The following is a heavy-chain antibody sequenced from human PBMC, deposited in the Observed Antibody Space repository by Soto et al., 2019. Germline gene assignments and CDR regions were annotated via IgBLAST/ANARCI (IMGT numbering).Heavy chain of an antibody. CDR2: ISAYNGNT. D-gene: IGHD2-15*01. CDR1: GYTFTSYG. J-gene: IGHJ4*02. CDR3: ARSMRAAATVEITKEFDY. Sequence: ASVKVSCKASGYTFTSYGISWVRQAPGQGLEWMGWISAYNGNTNYAQKLQGRVTMTTDTSTSTAYLQWSSLKASDTAMYYCARSMRAAATVEITKEFDYWGQGTLVTVSS. V-gene: IGHV1-18*01.